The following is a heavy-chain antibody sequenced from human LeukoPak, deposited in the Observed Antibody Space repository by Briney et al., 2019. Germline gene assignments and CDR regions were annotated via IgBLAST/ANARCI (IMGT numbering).Heavy chain of an antibody. CDR3: TSGMDV. CDR1: GFNFSNHP. J-gene: IGHJ6*02. CDR2: INASGTGT. V-gene: IGHV3-23*01. D-gene: IGHD5-12*01. Sequence: PGRSLRLSCVASGFNFSNHPLSWVRQAPGQGLEWVSAINASGTGTFYADSVRGRFVISRDNSEKKMFLQMNSLRAEDTAVYYCTSGMDVWGQGTAV.